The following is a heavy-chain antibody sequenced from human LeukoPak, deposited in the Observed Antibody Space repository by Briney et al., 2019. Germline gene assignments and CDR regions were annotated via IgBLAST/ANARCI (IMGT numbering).Heavy chain of an antibody. Sequence: GGSLSLSCAASGFTFDDYAMHWVRQAPGKGLEWVSGISWNSGSIGYADSVKGRFTISRDNAKNSLYLQMNSLRAEDTALYYCAKDLIRGDLGAFDIWGQGTMVTVSS. J-gene: IGHJ3*02. D-gene: IGHD2-21*02. CDR2: ISWNSGSI. CDR1: GFTFDDYA. CDR3: AKDLIRGDLGAFDI. V-gene: IGHV3-9*01.